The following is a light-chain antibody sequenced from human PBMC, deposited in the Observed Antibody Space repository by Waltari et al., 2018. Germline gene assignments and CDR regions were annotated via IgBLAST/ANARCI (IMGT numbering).Light chain of an antibody. V-gene: IGKV6-21*01. Sequence: EIVLTQSPDFLSVAPKQTVTITCRARRTVSSSLHWYQQKPGQPPKLLIDYASQSVSGVPSRFRGSGSGTDYTLTINDLEAEEAATYFCHQSANLPHTFGQGTKVEIK. CDR3: HQSANLPHT. CDR1: RTVSSS. J-gene: IGKJ1*01. CDR2: YAS.